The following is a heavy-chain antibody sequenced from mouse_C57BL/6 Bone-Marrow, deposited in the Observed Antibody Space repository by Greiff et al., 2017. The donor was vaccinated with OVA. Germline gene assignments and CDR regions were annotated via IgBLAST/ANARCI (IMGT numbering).Heavy chain of an antibody. D-gene: IGHD2-5*01. CDR1: GYTFTSYG. J-gene: IGHJ4*01. V-gene: IGHV1-58*01. Sequence: EVQLQQSGAELVRPGSSVKMSCKTSGYTFTSYGINWVKQRPGQGLEWIGYIYIGNGYTEYNEKFKGKATLTSDTSSSTAYMQLSRLTSEDAAIDVCARPNRPLYYSNTGAMDYWGKGTTVTVSS. CDR3: ARPNRPLYYSNTGAMDY. CDR2: IYIGNGYT.